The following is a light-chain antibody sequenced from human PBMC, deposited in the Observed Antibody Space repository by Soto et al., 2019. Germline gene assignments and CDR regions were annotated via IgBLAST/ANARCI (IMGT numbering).Light chain of an antibody. J-gene: IGKJ3*01. Sequence: EIALTQSPATLSLSPGERATLSCRTSLSVSNYLAWYQQKPGQAPRLLIYDASNRASGIPARFTGSGSGTDFTLTISSLEPEDFAVYYCQQRSNWPQFTFGPGTKVDIK. CDR2: DAS. CDR1: LSVSNY. CDR3: QQRSNWPQFT. V-gene: IGKV3-11*01.